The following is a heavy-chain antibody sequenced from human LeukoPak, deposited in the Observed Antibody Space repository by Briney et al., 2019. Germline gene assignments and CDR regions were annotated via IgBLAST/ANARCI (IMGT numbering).Heavy chain of an antibody. D-gene: IGHD3-3*01. CDR1: GYTFTSYY. J-gene: IGHJ5*02. CDR2: INPSGGST. CDR3: ARAPFHYDFWSGYLSWFDP. V-gene: IGHV1-46*01. Sequence: KVSCXXSGYTFTSYYMHWVRQAPGQGLEWMGIINPSGGSTSYAQKFQGRVTMTRDTSTSTVYMELSSLRSEDTAVYYCARAPFHYDFWSGYLSWFDPWGQGTLVTVSS.